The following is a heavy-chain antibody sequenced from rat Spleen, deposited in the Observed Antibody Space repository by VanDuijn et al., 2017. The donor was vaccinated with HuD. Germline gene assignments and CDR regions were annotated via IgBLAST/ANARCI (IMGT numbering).Heavy chain of an antibody. V-gene: IGHV5-29*01. D-gene: IGHD1-2*01. CDR2: ISYDGSNT. J-gene: IGHJ3*01. CDR1: GFTSSDYD. Sequence: EVQLVESDGGFVQPGRSLKLSCVVSGFTSSDYDMTWVRQAPTKGLEWVATISYDGSNTHYRASVKGRFTIPRENAKSTLFLQMDSLRSEDTATYYCTSHASYSTYSPFVYWGQGTLVTVSS. CDR3: TSHASYSTYSPFVY.